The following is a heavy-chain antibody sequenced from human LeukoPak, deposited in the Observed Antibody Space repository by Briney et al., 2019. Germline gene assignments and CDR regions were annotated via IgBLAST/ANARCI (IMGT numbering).Heavy chain of an antibody. D-gene: IGHD1-26*01. CDR3: ARARVIVGATIFDY. V-gene: IGHV4-34*01. J-gene: IGHJ4*02. CDR1: GGSFSDYY. Sequence: SETLSLTCAVYGGSFSDYYWSWIRQPPGKGLEWIGEINHSGSTNYNPSLKSRVTISVDTSKNQFSLKLNSVTAADTAVYYCARARVIVGATIFDYWGQGTLVTVSS. CDR2: INHSGST.